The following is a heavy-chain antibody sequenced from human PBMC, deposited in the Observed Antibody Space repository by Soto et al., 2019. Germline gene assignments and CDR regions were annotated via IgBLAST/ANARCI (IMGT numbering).Heavy chain of an antibody. V-gene: IGHV4-39*01. J-gene: IGHJ4*02. Sequence: QLQLQESGPGLVKPSETLSLTCTVSGGSISSSSYYWGWIRQPPGKGLEWIGSIYYSGSTYYNPSLKSRVTISVDTSKNQFSLKLSSVTAADTAVYYCARHPDYDFWSGYFVDYWGQGTLVTVSS. CDR3: ARHPDYDFWSGYFVDY. CDR1: GGSISSSSYY. CDR2: IYYSGST. D-gene: IGHD3-3*01.